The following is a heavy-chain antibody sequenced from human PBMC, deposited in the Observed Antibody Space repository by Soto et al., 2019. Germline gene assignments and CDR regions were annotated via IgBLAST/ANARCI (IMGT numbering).Heavy chain of an antibody. Sequence: AGVSLRLSCAASGFTFSSYWMHWVRQAPGKGLVWVSRMNEDGGTTDYADSVKGRFTISRDNAKNTLYLQMNSLRVEDTAVYYCASDLSGRADVWGQGTTVTVSS. J-gene: IGHJ6*02. CDR3: ASDLSGRADV. CDR2: MNEDGGTT. D-gene: IGHD3-10*01. V-gene: IGHV3-74*01. CDR1: GFTFSSYW.